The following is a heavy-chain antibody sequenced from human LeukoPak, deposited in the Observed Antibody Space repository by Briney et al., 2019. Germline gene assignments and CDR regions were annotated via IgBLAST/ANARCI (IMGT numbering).Heavy chain of an antibody. CDR2: ISSSRSTI. CDR3: AKAVPAAPFDY. V-gene: IGHV3-48*04. D-gene: IGHD2-2*01. J-gene: IGHJ4*02. Sequence: GGSLRLSCAASGFTFSSYSMNWVRQAPGKGLEWVSYISSSRSTIYYADSVKGRFTISRDNAKNSLYLQMNSLRAEDTAVYYCAKAVPAAPFDYWGQGTLVTVSS. CDR1: GFTFSSYS.